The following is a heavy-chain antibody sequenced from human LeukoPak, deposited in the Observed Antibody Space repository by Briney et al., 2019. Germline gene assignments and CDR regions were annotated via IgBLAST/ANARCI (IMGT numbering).Heavy chain of an antibody. D-gene: IGHD3-10*01. J-gene: IGHJ5*02. V-gene: IGHV4-34*01. CDR3: ARGGGSVLLWFGELSA. Sequence: SETLSLTCADYGGSFSGYYWSWIRQPPGKGLEWIGEINHSGSTNYNPSLKSRVTISVDTSKNQFSLKLSSVTAADTAVYYCARGGGSVLLWFGELSAWGQGTLVTVSS. CDR2: INHSGST. CDR1: GGSFSGYY.